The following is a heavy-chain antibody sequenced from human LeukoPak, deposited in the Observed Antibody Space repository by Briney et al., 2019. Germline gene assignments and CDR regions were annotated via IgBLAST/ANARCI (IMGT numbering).Heavy chain of an antibody. CDR3: ARRVVGNYDLLSFDY. D-gene: IGHD1-7*01. J-gene: IGHJ4*02. CDR1: GDSISSAFYY. V-gene: IGHV4-39*01. CDR2: MFFTGNA. Sequence: SETLSLTCSVSGDSISSAFYYWGWVRQAPGKGLEWIGSMFFTGNAYYNPSLRSRVTISVDTSENQFSLKLRSMTAADTAVYYCARRVVGNYDLLSFDYWGQGTLVTVSS.